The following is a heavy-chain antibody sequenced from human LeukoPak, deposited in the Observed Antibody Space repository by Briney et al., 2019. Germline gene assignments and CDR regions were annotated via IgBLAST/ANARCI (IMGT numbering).Heavy chain of an antibody. J-gene: IGHJ3*02. CDR1: GGTFSSYA. V-gene: IGHV1-69*05. D-gene: IGHD2-2*03. CDR3: AKGGYFAFET. Sequence: SVKVSCKASGGTFSSYAISWVRQAPGQGLEWMGRIIPIFGTANYAQKFQGRVTITTDESTSTAYMELSSLRAEDTAVYYCAKGGYFAFETWGQGTMVAVSS. CDR2: IIPIFGTA.